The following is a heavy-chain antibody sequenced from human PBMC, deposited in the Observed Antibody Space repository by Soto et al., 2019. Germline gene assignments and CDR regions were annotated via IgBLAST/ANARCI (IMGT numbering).Heavy chain of an antibody. D-gene: IGHD4-17*01. CDR2: ISHDAIDE. Sequence: WGSLRLSCAASGFSLGSYGFHWVRQAPGKGLEWVAFISHDAIDEQYTDSVKGRFSISRDNFKNKLDIQMTNLRGEDTATYYCARESDYSRGNGYYALDVWGQGTTVTVSS. J-gene: IGHJ6*02. CDR3: ARESDYSRGNGYYALDV. CDR1: GFSLGSYG. V-gene: IGHV3-30*03.